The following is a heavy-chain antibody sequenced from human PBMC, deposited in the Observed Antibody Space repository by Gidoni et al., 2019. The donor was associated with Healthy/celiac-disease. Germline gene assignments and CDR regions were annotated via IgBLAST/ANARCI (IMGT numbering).Heavy chain of an antibody. V-gene: IGHV3-20*04. D-gene: IGHD2-2*01. CDR3: ARDPRYCSSTSCRYFDY. CDR2: INWNGGST. CDR1: GFPFDHAG. J-gene: IGHJ4*02. Sequence: EVQLVESGGGVVRTGGSLRLSWAASGFPFDHAGVSWARQAPGKGLEWVSGINWNGGSTGYADSVKGRFTISRDNAKNSLYLQMNSLRAEDTAWYYCARDPRYCSSTSCRYFDYWGQGTLVTVSS.